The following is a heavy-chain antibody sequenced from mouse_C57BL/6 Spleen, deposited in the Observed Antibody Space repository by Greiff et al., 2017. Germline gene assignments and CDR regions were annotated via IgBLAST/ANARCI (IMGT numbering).Heavy chain of an antibody. V-gene: IGHV5-4*01. D-gene: IGHD1-1*01. CDR1: GFTFSSYA. Sequence: EVHLVESGGGLVKPGGSLKLSCAASGFTFSSYAMSWVRQTPEKRLEWVATISDGGSYTYYPDNVKGRFTISRDNAKNNLYLQMSHLKSEDTAMYYCARFALYYYGSCDYWGQGTTLTVSS. CDR3: ARFALYYYGSCDY. CDR2: ISDGGSYT. J-gene: IGHJ2*01.